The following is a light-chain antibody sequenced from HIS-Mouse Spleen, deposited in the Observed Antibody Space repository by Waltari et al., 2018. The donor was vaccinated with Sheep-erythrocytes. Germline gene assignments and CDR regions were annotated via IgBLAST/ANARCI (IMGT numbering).Light chain of an antibody. CDR2: WAS. CDR3: QQYGSSLRT. V-gene: IGKV4-1*01. Sequence: DIVMTQSPDSLAVSLGERATINCKSSQSVLYSSNNKNYLAWYQQKPGQPPKLLIYWASTRESGVPDRFSGSGSGTDFTLTISRLEPEDFAVYYCQQYGSSLRTFGQGTKVEIK. CDR1: QSVLYSSNNKNY. J-gene: IGKJ1*01.